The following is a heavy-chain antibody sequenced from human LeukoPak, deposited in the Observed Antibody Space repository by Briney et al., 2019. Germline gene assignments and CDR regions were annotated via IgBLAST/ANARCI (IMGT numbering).Heavy chain of an antibody. CDR2: ISGSGGTT. D-gene: IGHD6-19*01. CDR1: GFTFSSYA. Sequence: GRSLRLSCAASGFTFSSYAMHWVRQAPGKGLEWVSAISGSGGTTYYADSVKGRFTISRDNSKNTLYLQVNSLRAEDTAVYYCAKDRGSSSGWFPWGQGTLVTVSS. J-gene: IGHJ5*02. V-gene: IGHV3-23*01. CDR3: AKDRGSSSGWFP.